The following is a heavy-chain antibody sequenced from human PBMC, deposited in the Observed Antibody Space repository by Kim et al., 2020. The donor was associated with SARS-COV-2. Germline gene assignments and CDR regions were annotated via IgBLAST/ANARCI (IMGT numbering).Heavy chain of an antibody. J-gene: IGHJ3*02. D-gene: IGHD5-12*01. CDR3: ARGGGSGSWAFDI. CDR1: GGSVSSGSYY. V-gene: IGHV4-61*01. CDR2: IYYSGST. Sequence: SETLSLTCTVSGGSVSSGSYYWSWIRQPPGKGLEWIGYIYYSGSTNYNPSLKSRVTISVDTSKNQFSLKLRSVTAADTAVYYCARGGGSGSWAFDIWGQGTMVTVSS.